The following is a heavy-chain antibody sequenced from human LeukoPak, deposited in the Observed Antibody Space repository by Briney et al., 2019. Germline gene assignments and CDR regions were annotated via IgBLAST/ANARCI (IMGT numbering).Heavy chain of an antibody. CDR3: AKDSETYGSGAFDY. D-gene: IGHD3-10*01. J-gene: IGHJ4*02. CDR1: GITVSDNY. Sequence: GGSLRLSCAASGITVSDNYMSWVRQAPGKGLEWVSAISGSGGSTYYADSVKGRFTISRDNSKNTLYLQMNSLRAEDTAVYYCAKDSETYGSGAFDYWGQGTLVTVSS. CDR2: ISGSGGST. V-gene: IGHV3-23*01.